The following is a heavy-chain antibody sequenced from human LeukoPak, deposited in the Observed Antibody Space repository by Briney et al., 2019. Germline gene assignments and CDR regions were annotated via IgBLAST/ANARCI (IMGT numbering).Heavy chain of an antibody. CDR2: ITSSGSSM. V-gene: IGHV3-21*03. CDR3: TRDIDDVLTGDDAFDV. Sequence: KAGGSLRLSCAGSGFTFSGYSLNWVRQAPGKGLEWVSSITSSGSSMYYADSVKGRFTISRGNAESSVYLQMNSLRVDDTGLYYCTRDIDDVLTGDDAFDVWGQGTVVTVSS. CDR1: GFTFSGYS. D-gene: IGHD3-9*01. J-gene: IGHJ3*01.